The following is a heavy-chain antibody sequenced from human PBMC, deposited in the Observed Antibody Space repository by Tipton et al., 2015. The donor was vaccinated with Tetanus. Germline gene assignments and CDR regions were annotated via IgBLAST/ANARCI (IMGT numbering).Heavy chain of an antibody. CDR2: IGDTEFVT. V-gene: IGHV3-23*01. D-gene: IGHD2-2*01. Sequence: LSLTCTVSGGSISTYFWTWIRQPPGKGLEWVSAIGDTEFVTYYADSLKGRFTISRDNSKNTLSLQMISLRAEDTAIYYCARGRERCRGTNCHRATDYWGQGTLVTVSS. CDR3: ARGRERCRGTNCHRATDY. CDR1: GGSISTYF. J-gene: IGHJ4*02.